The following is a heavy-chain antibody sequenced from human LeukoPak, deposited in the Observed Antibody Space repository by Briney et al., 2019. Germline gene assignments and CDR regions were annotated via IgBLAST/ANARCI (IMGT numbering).Heavy chain of an antibody. D-gene: IGHD3-22*01. CDR3: AREWGSYYYDSSGYGYDAFDI. V-gene: IGHV4-59*01. Sequence: SGTLSLTCTVSGGSISSYYWSWIRQPPGKGLEWIGYIYYSGSTNYNPSLKSRVTISVDTSKNQFSLKLSSVTAADTAVYYCAREWGSYYYDSSGYGYDAFDIWGQGTMVTVSS. CDR1: GGSISSYY. CDR2: IYYSGST. J-gene: IGHJ3*02.